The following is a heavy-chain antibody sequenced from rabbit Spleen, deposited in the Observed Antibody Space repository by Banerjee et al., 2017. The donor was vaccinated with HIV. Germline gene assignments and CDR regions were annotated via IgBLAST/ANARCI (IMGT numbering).Heavy chain of an antibody. CDR2: IDTGSSGFT. D-gene: IGHD1-1*01. CDR3: ARDTSSSFSSYGMDL. CDR1: GVSFSDNSY. V-gene: IGHV1S40*01. Sequence: QSLEEAGGDLVKPGASLTLTCIASGVSFSDNSYMCWVRQAPGKGLEWIACIDTGSSGFTYFASWAKGRFTISKTSPTTVTLQMTSLTAADTATYFCARDTSSSFSSYGMDLWGPGTLVTVS. J-gene: IGHJ6*01.